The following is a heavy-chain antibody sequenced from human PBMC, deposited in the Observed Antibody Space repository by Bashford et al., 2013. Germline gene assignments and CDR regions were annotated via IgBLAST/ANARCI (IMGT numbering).Heavy chain of an antibody. J-gene: IGHJ5*02. CDR2: IYPGDSDT. V-gene: IGHV5-51*01. Sequence: KISCKGSGYSFTSYWIGWVRQMPGKGLEWMGIIYPGDSDTRYSPSFQGQVTISVDKSINTAYLQWSSLKASDTAMYYCTIGSSERGSNWFDPWGQGTLVTVSS. D-gene: IGHD2-15*01. CDR3: TIGSSERGSNWFDP. CDR1: GYSFTSYW.